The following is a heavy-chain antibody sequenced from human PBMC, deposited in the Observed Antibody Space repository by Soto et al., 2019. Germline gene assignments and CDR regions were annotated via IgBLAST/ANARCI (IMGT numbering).Heavy chain of an antibody. CDR1: GLTVSSNY. Sequence: EVQLVETVGGLIQPGGSLRLSCAASGLTVSSNYMNWVRQAPGKGLEWVSVLYSGGSTHYAGSVKGRFIISRDNSKNTLYLQMNSLRVEDTAVYYCARDRPGDEGDGFDIWGHGTMVTVSS. CDR3: ARDRPGDEGDGFDI. CDR2: LYSGGST. V-gene: IGHV3-53*02. J-gene: IGHJ3*02. D-gene: IGHD3-10*01.